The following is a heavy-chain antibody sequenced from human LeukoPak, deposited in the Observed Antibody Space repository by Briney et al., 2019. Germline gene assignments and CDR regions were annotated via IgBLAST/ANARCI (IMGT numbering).Heavy chain of an antibody. CDR1: GFTFSSYS. J-gene: IGHJ4*02. V-gene: IGHV3-21*01. D-gene: IGHD6-19*01. CDR2: ISSSSSYI. Sequence: AGGSLRLSCAASGFTFSSYSMNWVRQAPGKGLEWVSSISSSSSYIYYADSVKGRFTISRDNAKNSLYLQMNSLRAEDTAVYYCVSLAVAGIGFDYWGQGTLVTVSS. CDR3: VSLAVAGIGFDY.